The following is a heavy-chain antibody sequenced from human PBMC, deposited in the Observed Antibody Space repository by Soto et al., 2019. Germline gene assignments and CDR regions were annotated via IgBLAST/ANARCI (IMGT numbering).Heavy chain of an antibody. V-gene: IGHV6-1*01. CDR3: ARDRGTPDAFHI. CDR2: TYYRSRWYN. CDR1: GDSVSSNSAA. Sequence: SQTLSLTCAISGDSVSSNSAAWNWIRQSPSRGLEWLGRTYYRSRWYNDYAVSVKSRITVNPDTSKNQFSLHLNSVTPEDTAVYYCARDRGTPDAFHIWGRGTMVTVSS. J-gene: IGHJ3*02.